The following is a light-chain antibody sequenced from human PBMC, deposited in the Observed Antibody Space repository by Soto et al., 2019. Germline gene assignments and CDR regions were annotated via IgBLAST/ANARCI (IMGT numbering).Light chain of an antibody. V-gene: IGLV1-40*01. CDR1: SSSIGAGYH. J-gene: IGLJ1*01. CDR2: VNN. CDR3: QSYDDSLSTYV. Sequence: QSVLTQPPSVSGAPGQRVTISCTGSSSSIGAGYHVHWYQQLPGAALKLLISVNNNRPSGVPDRFSGSRSGTSASLAIAGLQAEDEADYYCQSYDDSLSTYVFGTGTKVTVL.